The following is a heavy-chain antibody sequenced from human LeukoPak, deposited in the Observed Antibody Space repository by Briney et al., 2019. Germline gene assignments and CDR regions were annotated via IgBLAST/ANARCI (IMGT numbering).Heavy chain of an antibody. Sequence: SGGSLRLSCAASGFTFSSYAMSWVRQTPGKGLEWVSAISGSGGSTYYADSVKGRFTISRDNSKNTLYLQMNSLRVEDTALYYCAKKEIAAAVFDYWGQGTLVTVSS. CDR1: GFTFSSYA. CDR3: AKKEIAAAVFDY. D-gene: IGHD6-13*01. CDR2: ISGSGGST. J-gene: IGHJ4*02. V-gene: IGHV3-23*01.